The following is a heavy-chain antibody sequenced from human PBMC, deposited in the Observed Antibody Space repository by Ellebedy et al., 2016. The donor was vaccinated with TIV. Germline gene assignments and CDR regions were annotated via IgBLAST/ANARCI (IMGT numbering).Heavy chain of an antibody. CDR2: IYYTGNP. D-gene: IGHD2-2*01. V-gene: IGHV4-30-4*01. Sequence: SETLSLXXTVSGGSLSSGDYYWTWLRQSPGKGLEWIGYIYYTGNPYYNPSLKSRLTISVDTSKSQFSLTLTSVTVADTALYYCAVEGSASDALEIWGQGTMVTVSS. J-gene: IGHJ3*02. CDR3: AVEGSASDALEI. CDR1: GGSLSSGDYY.